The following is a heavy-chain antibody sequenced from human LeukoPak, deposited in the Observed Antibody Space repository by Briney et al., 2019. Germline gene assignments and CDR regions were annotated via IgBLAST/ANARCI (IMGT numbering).Heavy chain of an antibody. CDR1: GYTFPSYG. V-gene: IGHV1-18*01. J-gene: IGHJ5*02. D-gene: IGHD2-2*01. CDR2: ISGHNGNT. Sequence: ASVKVSCKASGYTFPSYGITWVRQAPGQGLEWMGWISGHNGNTNYAQKLQGRVTMTTDTSTSTAYMELRSLRSDDTAVYYCARDFAVVPAAAFDPWGQGTLVTVSS. CDR3: ARDFAVVPAAAFDP.